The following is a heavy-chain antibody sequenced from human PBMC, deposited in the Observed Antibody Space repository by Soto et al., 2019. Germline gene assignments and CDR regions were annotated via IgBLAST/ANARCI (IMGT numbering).Heavy chain of an antibody. CDR2: MNPNSGNT. V-gene: IGHV1-8*01. Sequence: ASVKVSCKASGYTFTSYDINWVRQATGQGLEWMGWMNPNSGNTGYAQKFQGRVTMTRNTSISTAYMELSSLRSEDTAVYYCARYDFWSGYGVVYYYYGMDVWGQGTTVTVSS. J-gene: IGHJ6*02. CDR1: GYTFTSYD. D-gene: IGHD3-3*01. CDR3: ARYDFWSGYGVVYYYYGMDV.